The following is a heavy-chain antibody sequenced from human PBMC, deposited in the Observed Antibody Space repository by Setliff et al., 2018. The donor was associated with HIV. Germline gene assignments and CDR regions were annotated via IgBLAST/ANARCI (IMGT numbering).Heavy chain of an antibody. CDR1: GFSVSNYY. J-gene: IGHJ4*02. Sequence: GGSLRLSCAASGFSVSNYYMAWVRQAPGKGLEWVSTIYSDGTTYHADSVKGRFTLSRDNSKNTLFLQMNSLRPEDTAVIYCARLRLFSSALDYWGQGTLVTVSS. CDR2: IYSDGTT. V-gene: IGHV3-66*02. D-gene: IGHD2-2*01. CDR3: ARLRLFSSALDY.